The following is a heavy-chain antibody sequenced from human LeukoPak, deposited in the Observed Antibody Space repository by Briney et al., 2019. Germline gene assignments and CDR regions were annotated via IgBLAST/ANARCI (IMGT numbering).Heavy chain of an antibody. D-gene: IGHD3-22*01. CDR2: IGTAGDT. V-gene: IGHV3-13*01. Sequence: LPGGSLRLSCAASGFTFSSYDMHWVRQATGKGLEWVSAIGTAGDTYYPGSVKGRFTISRENAKNSLYLQMNSLRAGDTAVYYCARAGRYYDSSGYPGDAFDIWGQGTMVTVSS. J-gene: IGHJ3*02. CDR3: ARAGRYYDSSGYPGDAFDI. CDR1: GFTFSSYD.